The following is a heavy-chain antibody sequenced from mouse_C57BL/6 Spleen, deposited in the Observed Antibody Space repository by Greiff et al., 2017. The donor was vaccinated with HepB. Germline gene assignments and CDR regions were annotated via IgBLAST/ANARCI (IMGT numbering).Heavy chain of an antibody. CDR1: GYTFTEYT. CDR3: ARNEEAGIYYGNFYFDY. CDR2: FYPGSGSI. D-gene: IGHD2-1*01. V-gene: IGHV1-62-2*01. Sequence: QVQLQQSGAELVKPGASVKLSCKASGYTFTEYTIHWVKQRSGQGLEWIGWFYPGSGSIKYNEKFKDKATLTADKSSSTVYMELSRLTSEDYAVYFCARNEEAGIYYGNFYFDYWGQGTTLTVSS. J-gene: IGHJ2*01.